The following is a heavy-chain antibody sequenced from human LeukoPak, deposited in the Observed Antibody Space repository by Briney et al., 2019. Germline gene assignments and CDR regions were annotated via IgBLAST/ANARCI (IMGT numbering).Heavy chain of an antibody. Sequence: PGGSLRLSCAASGFTFSNAWMSWVRQASGKGLEWVSSISSSSSYIYYADSVKGRFTISRDNAKNSLYLQMNSLRAEDTAVYYCAREYDSSGYPFDYWGQGTLVTVSS. J-gene: IGHJ4*02. V-gene: IGHV3-21*01. CDR3: AREYDSSGYPFDY. CDR1: GFTFSNAW. CDR2: ISSSSSYI. D-gene: IGHD3-22*01.